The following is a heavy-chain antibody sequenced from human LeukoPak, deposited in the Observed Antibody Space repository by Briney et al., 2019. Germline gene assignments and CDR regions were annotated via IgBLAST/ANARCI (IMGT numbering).Heavy chain of an antibody. Sequence: GGSLRLSCAASGFTFSSYSMNWVRQAPGKGLEWVSSISSSSSCIYYADSVKGRFTISRDNAKNSLYLQMNSLRAEDTAVYYCAGDTPLEWSTPFYYGMDVWGQGTTVTVSS. V-gene: IGHV3-21*01. D-gene: IGHD3-3*01. J-gene: IGHJ6*02. CDR3: AGDTPLEWSTPFYYGMDV. CDR1: GFTFSSYS. CDR2: ISSSSSCI.